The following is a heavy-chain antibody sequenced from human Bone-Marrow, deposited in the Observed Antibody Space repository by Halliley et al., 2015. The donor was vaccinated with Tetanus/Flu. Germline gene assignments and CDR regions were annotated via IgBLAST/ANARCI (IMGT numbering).Heavy chain of an antibody. D-gene: IGHD3-16*01. Sequence: TLSLTCAVYGGAFSGYYWSWIRQSPGKGLEWIGEINYDGTTDYNPSLNSRVTLSLDTIKKQVSLRVTSVTAADTAMYYCARGNLRILDSWGQGTLVTVSS. CDR3: ARGNLRILDS. CDR2: INYDGTT. CDR1: GGAFSGYY. V-gene: IGHV4-34*01. J-gene: IGHJ4*02.